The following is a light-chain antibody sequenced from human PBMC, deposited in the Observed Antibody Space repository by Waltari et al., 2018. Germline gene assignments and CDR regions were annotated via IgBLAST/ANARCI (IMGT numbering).Light chain of an antibody. CDR3: QVWDSSSDLVV. J-gene: IGLJ2*01. CDR2: DDS. CDR1: NIGSKS. V-gene: IGLV3-21*03. Sequence: SYVLTQPPSVSVAPGKTARITCGGNNIGSKSVHWYQQKPGQAPVLVVYDDSDRPSGIPERFSGSNSGNTATLPISRVEAGDEADYYCQVWDSSSDLVVFGGGTKLTVL.